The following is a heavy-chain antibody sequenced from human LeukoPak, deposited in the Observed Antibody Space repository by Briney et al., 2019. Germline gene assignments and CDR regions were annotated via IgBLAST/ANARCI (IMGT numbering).Heavy chain of an antibody. CDR1: GFTFSSFE. J-gene: IGHJ4*02. Sequence: GGSLRLSCAASGFTFSSFEMDWVRQAPGKGLEWVANIKQDGSEKYYVDSVKGRFTISRDNAKNSLYLQMNSLRAEDTAVYYCARVGADPWDFDYWGQGTLVTVSS. D-gene: IGHD1-26*01. CDR3: ARVGADPWDFDY. V-gene: IGHV3-7*01. CDR2: IKQDGSEK.